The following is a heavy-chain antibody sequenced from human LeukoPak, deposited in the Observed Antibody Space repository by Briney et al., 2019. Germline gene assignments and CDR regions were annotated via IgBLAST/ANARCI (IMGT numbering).Heavy chain of an antibody. V-gene: IGHV3-74*01. CDR2: INTDGSTT. Sequence: PGGSLRLSCAASGFTFSSYWMHWVRQVPGKGLVWVSRINTDGSTTSYAASVKGRFTISRDNAKNTLSLQMNSLRAEDTAVYYCASPYSGTYSYFDYWGQGTLVTVSS. CDR1: GFTFSSYW. D-gene: IGHD1-26*01. CDR3: ASPYSGTYSYFDY. J-gene: IGHJ4*02.